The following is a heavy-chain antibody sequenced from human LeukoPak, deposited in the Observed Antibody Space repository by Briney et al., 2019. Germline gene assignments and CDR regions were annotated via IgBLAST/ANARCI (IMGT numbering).Heavy chain of an antibody. CDR2: INSDGSST. CDR3: ARDRSIAAAGFIDY. Sequence: PGGSLRLSCAASGFTYSSYWMHWVRQAPGKGLVWVSRINSDGSSTSYADSVKGRFTISRDNAKNTLYLQMNSLRAEDTAVYYCARDRSIAAAGFIDYWGQGTLVTVSS. D-gene: IGHD6-13*01. CDR1: GFTYSSYW. J-gene: IGHJ4*02. V-gene: IGHV3-74*01.